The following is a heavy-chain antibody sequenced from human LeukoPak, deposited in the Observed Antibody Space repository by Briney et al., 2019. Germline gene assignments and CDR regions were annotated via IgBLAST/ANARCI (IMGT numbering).Heavy chain of an antibody. V-gene: IGHV3-23*01. J-gene: IGHJ4*02. CDR1: GFIFSNYV. Sequence: SGGSLRLSCAASGFIFSNYVMGWVRQAPGKGLEWVSTISGSGDDTYYADSVKGRFTISRDNSKNTLYVQMNSLRAEDTAVYYCAKKRGYNYGDFDYWGQGTLVTVSS. CDR2: ISGSGDDT. CDR3: AKKRGYNYGDFDY. D-gene: IGHD5-18*01.